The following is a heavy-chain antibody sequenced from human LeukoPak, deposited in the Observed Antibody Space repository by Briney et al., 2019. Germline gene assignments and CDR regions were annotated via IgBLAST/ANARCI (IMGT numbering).Heavy chain of an antibody. D-gene: IGHD2/OR15-2a*01. CDR3: TKAGPDTYAFDI. V-gene: IGHV3-53*01. CDR2: MYSGGNT. Sequence: GGSLRLSCAASGITVSSNYMSWVRQAPGKGLEWVSVMYSGGNTYYADSVKGRFTISRDKSKNTLYLQMNSLRAEDTAVYYCTKAGPDTYAFDIWGQGTMVTVSS. CDR1: GITVSSNY. J-gene: IGHJ3*02.